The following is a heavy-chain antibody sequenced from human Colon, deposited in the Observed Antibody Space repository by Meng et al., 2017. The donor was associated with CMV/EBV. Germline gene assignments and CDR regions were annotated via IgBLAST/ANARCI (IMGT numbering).Heavy chain of an antibody. V-gene: IGHV4-34*01. Sequence: QAHCRRGWVGLLNHPEPPSLPAAAYGDSCSGSYWTWFPQRPGRGLVWSVKPYYTRHTNHSPSHKSRLSITLDTSKTLFPLKLNSVTAADTSVYYCARATKSSCCHLLDYWGHGTLVTVSS. J-gene: IGHJ4*01. D-gene: IGHD2-2*01. CDR1: GDSCSGSY. CDR3: ARATKSSCCHLLDY. CDR2: PYYTRHT.